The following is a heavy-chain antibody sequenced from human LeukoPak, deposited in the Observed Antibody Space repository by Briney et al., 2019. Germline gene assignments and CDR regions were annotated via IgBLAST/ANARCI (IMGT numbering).Heavy chain of an antibody. CDR3: ARGLTPEYRTEKVAGTFDY. J-gene: IGHJ4*02. Sequence: PGGSLRLSCAASGFTFSSYAMSWVRQAPGKGLEWVSAISGSGGSTYYADSVKGRFTISRDNSKNTLYLQMHSLRAEDTAVYYCARGLTPEYRTEKVAGTFDYWGQGTLVTVSS. CDR1: GFTFSSYA. D-gene: IGHD6-19*01. CDR2: ISGSGGST. V-gene: IGHV3-23*01.